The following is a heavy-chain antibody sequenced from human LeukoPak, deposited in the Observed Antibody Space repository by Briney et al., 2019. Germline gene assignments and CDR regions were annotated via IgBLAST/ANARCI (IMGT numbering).Heavy chain of an antibody. CDR3: ARDLGYSSGPNY. CDR1: GFSFSSFS. CDR2: ISGGSSFT. D-gene: IGHD6-19*01. J-gene: IGHJ4*02. V-gene: IGHV3-21*01. Sequence: PGGSLRLSCAASGFSFSSFSMNWVRQAPGKGLECVSYISGGSSFTYYVDSVKGRFTISRDNAKNPLYLQMNSLRAEDTAVYYCARDLGYSSGPNYWGQGTRVTVSS.